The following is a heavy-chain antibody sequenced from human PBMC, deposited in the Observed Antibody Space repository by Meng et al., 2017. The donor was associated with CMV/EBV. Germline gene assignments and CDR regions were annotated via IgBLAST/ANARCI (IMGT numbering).Heavy chain of an antibody. CDR3: VRDLVGNRDS. D-gene: IGHD1-14*01. CDR2: IDTDGTVT. Sequence: EGKLGESGGCVVRPGGSLRLYCADSGFTFSAYWMHWVRQAPGEGTVWVSRIDTDGTVTSYAESVRGRFTISRDNSKNTLYLQMNDLRAGDSGVYYCVRDLVGNRDSWGHGTLVTVSS. J-gene: IGHJ5*01. V-gene: IGHV3-74*03. CDR1: GFTFSAYW.